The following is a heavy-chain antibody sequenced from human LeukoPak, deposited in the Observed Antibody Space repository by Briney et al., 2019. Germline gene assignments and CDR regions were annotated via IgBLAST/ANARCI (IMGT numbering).Heavy chain of an antibody. J-gene: IGHJ6*02. CDR2: INHSGST. CDR1: GGSFSGYY. Sequence: PSETLSLTCAVYGGSFSGYYWSWIRQPPGKGLEWIGEINHSGSTNYNPSLKSRVTISVDTSKNQFSLKLSSVTAADTAVYYCARGRGSGYWGAQNLSYYYYGMDVWGQGTTVTVSS. D-gene: IGHD3-3*01. V-gene: IGHV4-34*01. CDR3: ARGRGSGYWGAQNLSYYYYGMDV.